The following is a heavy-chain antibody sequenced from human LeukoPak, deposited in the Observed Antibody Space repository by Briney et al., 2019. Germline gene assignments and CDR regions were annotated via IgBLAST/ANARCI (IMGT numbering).Heavy chain of an antibody. V-gene: IGHV3-21*01. CDR1: GFTFSSYG. J-gene: IGHJ4*02. CDR2: ISSSSSYI. CDR3: ARDPSSSRSPAFDY. D-gene: IGHD6-13*01. Sequence: PGGSLRLSCAASGFTFSSYGMHWVRQAPGKGLEWVSSISSSSSYIYYADSVKGRFTISRDNAKNSLYLQMNSLRAEDTAVYYCARDPSSSRSPAFDYWGQGTLVTVSS.